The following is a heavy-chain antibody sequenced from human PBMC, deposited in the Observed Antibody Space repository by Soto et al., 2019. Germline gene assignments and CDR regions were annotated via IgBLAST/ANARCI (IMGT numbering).Heavy chain of an antibody. J-gene: IGHJ1*01. D-gene: IGHD3-22*01. Sequence: EVQLVESGGGLVQPGGSLKLSCAASGFTFSGSAMHWVRQASGKGLEWVGRIRSKANSYATAYAASVKGRFTISRDDSKKKGDPQMNKLKTQGTAVEFCTRQCLNYGRSGYYYQLWGQGTLVTVSS. CDR1: GFTFSGSA. CDR3: TRQCLNYGRSGYYYQL. CDR2: IRSKANSYAT. V-gene: IGHV3-73*02.